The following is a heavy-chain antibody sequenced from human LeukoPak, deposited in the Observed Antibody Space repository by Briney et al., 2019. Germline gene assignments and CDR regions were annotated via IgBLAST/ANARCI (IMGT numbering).Heavy chain of an antibody. D-gene: IGHD3-22*01. CDR3: ARDLQFYYDSSGYYYPSHYFDY. Sequence: GGSLRLSCVASGFTFSSYWMTWVRQAPGKGLEWVANMRQDGNEKYYVDSVRGRFTISRDNAKNSLYLQMNSLRAEDTAVYYCARDLQFYYDSSGYYYPSHYFDYWGQGTLVTVSS. CDR2: MRQDGNEK. J-gene: IGHJ4*02. CDR1: GFTFSSYW. V-gene: IGHV3-7*01.